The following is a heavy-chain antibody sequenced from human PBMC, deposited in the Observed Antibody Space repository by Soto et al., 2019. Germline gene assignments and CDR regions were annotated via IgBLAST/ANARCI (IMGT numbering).Heavy chain of an antibody. V-gene: IGHV4-39*01. D-gene: IGHD4-17*01. J-gene: IGHJ5*02. Sequence: QLQLQESGPGLVKPSETLSLSCTVSGDSVSRSNHYWGWIRQPPGKGLEWIGNIYYSGITYYNPSIKSRVTLSVDTSKNQFSLKLSAVTAADTAVYYCARHWGDDYGDFPDHWGQGTLVTVSS. CDR1: GDSVSRSNHY. CDR2: IYYSGIT. CDR3: ARHWGDDYGDFPDH.